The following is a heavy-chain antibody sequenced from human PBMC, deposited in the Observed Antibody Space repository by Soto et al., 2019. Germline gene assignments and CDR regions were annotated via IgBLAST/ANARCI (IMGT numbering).Heavy chain of an antibody. CDR2: ISASGVTT. J-gene: IGHJ3*02. D-gene: IGHD4-17*01. CDR1: GFTFSSYA. CDR3: ARDPNGDYVGAFDI. Sequence: GGSLRLSCAASGFTFSSYAMSWVRQAPGQGPEWVSGISASGVTTHYADSVKGRFTISRDNSKNTLYLQMNSLRAEDTAVYYCARDPNGDYVGAFDIWGQGTMVTVSS. V-gene: IGHV3-23*01.